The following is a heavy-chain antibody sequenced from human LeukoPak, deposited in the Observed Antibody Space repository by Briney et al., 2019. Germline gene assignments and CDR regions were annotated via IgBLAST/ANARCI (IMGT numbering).Heavy chain of an antibody. V-gene: IGHV3-30*02. D-gene: IGHD6-6*01. CDR2: IRYDGSNE. J-gene: IGHJ4*02. CDR1: GFTFSSYG. Sequence: PGGSLRLSCAASGFTFSSYGMHWVRQAPGKGLEWVAFIRYDGSNEYYADSVKGRFTISRDNSKNTLYLQMNSLRAEDTAVYYCAKDFLVTFDYWGQGTLVTVSS. CDR3: AKDFLVTFDY.